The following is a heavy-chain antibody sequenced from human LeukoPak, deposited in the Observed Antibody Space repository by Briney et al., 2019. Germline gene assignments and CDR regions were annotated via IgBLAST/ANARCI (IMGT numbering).Heavy chain of an antibody. CDR3: AKPHLPVVATPYFDF. V-gene: IGHV3-43D*03. D-gene: IGHD5-12*01. CDR1: GFTFSSYA. Sequence: QTGGSLRLSCAASGFTFSSYAMNWVRQAPGKGLEWVALITWQGGTIYYADSVKGRFTISRDNSKNSLYLQMNSLRTEDTALYYCAKPHLPVVATPYFDFWGQGTLVTVSS. J-gene: IGHJ4*02. CDR2: ITWQGGTI.